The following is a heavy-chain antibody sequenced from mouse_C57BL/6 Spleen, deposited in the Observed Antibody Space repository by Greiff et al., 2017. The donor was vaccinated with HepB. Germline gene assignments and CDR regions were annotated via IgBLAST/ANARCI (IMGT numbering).Heavy chain of an antibody. J-gene: IGHJ2*01. D-gene: IGHD1-1*01. V-gene: IGHV1-50*01. CDR1: GYTFTSYW. Sequence: QVQLQQPGAELVKPGASVKLSCKASGYTFTSYWMQWVKQRPGQGLEWIGEIDPSDSYTNYNQKFKGKATLTVETSSSTAYMQLSSLTSEDSAVYYCARGHYGSTGWGQGTTLTVSS. CDR3: ARGHYGSTG. CDR2: IDPSDSYT.